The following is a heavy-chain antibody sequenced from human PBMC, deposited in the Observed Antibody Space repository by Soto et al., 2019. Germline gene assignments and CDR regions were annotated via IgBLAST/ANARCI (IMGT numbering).Heavy chain of an antibody. Sequence: GGSLRLSCAASGFTFNNYGMYWVRQVPGKGLEWVAVIWYDGSNKDYADSVKGRFTISRDNSKNTLYLQMNSLRAEDTAVYYCAKVSRYESLTDLYWGQGTLVTVSS. V-gene: IGHV3-33*06. CDR3: AKVSRYESLTDLY. CDR2: IWYDGSNK. D-gene: IGHD3-9*01. CDR1: GFTFNNYG. J-gene: IGHJ4*02.